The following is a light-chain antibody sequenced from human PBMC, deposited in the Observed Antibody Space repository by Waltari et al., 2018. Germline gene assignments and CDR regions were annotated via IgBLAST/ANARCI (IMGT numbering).Light chain of an antibody. V-gene: IGKV4-1*01. J-gene: IGKJ4*01. Sequence: DIVMTQSPDSLAVSLGERATINCKSSQSVLYSPNNKNYLAWYQQKPGQPPKLLIYWASTRESGVPNRFSGSGSGTDLTLTISSLQAEDVAVYYCHQYHDIPLTFGGGTKVEI. CDR1: QSVLYSPNNKNY. CDR2: WAS. CDR3: HQYHDIPLT.